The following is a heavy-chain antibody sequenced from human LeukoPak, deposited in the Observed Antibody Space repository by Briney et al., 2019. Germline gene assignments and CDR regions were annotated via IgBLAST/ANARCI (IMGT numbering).Heavy chain of an antibody. CDR1: GFTFSTYA. V-gene: IGHV3-33*01. CDR2: VWYDGGET. D-gene: IGHD3-22*01. Sequence: PGGSLRLSCAASGFTFSTYAMHWVRQAPGKGLEWVAVVWYDGGETYSADSVKGRITISRDDSKITLSLHMNSLRAEDTAVYYCARGVDYYDSSGTIDYWGQGTLVTVSS. J-gene: IGHJ4*02. CDR3: ARGVDYYDSSGTIDY.